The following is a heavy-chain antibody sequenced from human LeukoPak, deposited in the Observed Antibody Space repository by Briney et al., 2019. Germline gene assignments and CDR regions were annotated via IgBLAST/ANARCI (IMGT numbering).Heavy chain of an antibody. Sequence: SETLSLTCTVSGASFISGSYYWSWIRQPPGKGLEWIGYMCHGGSTNYNPSLKSRVTISVDTSKNQFSLKLSAVTAADTAVYYCARVVGASEWSYFDYWGQGTLVTVSS. V-gene: IGHV4-61*01. CDR1: GASFISGSYY. J-gene: IGHJ4*02. CDR2: MCHGGST. D-gene: IGHD1-26*01. CDR3: ARVVGASEWSYFDY.